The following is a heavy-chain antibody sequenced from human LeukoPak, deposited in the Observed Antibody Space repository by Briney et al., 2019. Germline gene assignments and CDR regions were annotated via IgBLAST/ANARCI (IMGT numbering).Heavy chain of an antibody. Sequence: ASVKVSCKVSGSTLTELSMHWVRQAPGKGLERTGGFDPEDGETFYAQDFQGRVIMTEDTSTDTAYMELRSLRSEDTAVYYCAAEHEKVDYRSTWFDPWGQGTLVTVSS. CDR3: AAEHEKVDYRSTWFDP. J-gene: IGHJ5*02. V-gene: IGHV1-24*01. CDR1: GSTLTELS. D-gene: IGHD4/OR15-4a*01. CDR2: FDPEDGET.